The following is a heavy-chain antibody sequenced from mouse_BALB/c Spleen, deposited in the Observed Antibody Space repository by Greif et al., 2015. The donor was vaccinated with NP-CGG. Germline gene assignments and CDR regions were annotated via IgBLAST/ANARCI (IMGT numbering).Heavy chain of an antibody. Sequence: QVQLQQSGAELVKPGASVKLSCKASGYTFTSYWMHWVKQRPGQGLEWIGEINPSNGRTNYNEKFKSKATLTVDKSSSTAYMQLSSLTSEDSAVYYCARSPMRDYDVNWGQGTTLTVSS. CDR3: ARSPMRDYDVN. CDR2: INPSNGRT. V-gene: IGHV1S81*02. D-gene: IGHD2-4*01. CDR1: GYTFTSYW. J-gene: IGHJ2*01.